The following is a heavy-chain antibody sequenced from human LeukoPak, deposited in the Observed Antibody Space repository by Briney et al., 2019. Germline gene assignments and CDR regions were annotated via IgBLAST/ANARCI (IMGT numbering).Heavy chain of an antibody. CDR3: ASGYYIVVVPAAIGVFDY. CDR1: GGSFSGYY. CDR2: IYYSGST. D-gene: IGHD2-2*02. J-gene: IGHJ4*02. V-gene: IGHV4-34*01. Sequence: PSETLSLTCAVYGGSFSGYYWSWIRQPPGKGLEWIGSIYYSGSTYYNPSLKSRVTISVDTSKNQFSLKLSSVTAADTAVYYCASGYYIVVVPAAIGVFDYWGQGTLVTVSS.